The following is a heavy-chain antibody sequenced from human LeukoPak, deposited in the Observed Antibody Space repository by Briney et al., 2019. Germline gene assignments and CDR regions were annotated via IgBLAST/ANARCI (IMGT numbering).Heavy chain of an antibody. Sequence: SETLSLTCTVSGGSISSYYWSWIRQPAGKGLEWTGRIYTSGSTNYNPSLKSRVTMSVDTSKNQFSLKLSSVTAADTAVYYCARDSRTWGYDILTGYYHWFDLWGRGTLVTVSS. CDR1: GGSISSYY. CDR3: ARDSRTWGYDILTGYYHWFDL. V-gene: IGHV4-4*07. D-gene: IGHD3-9*01. J-gene: IGHJ2*01. CDR2: IYTSGST.